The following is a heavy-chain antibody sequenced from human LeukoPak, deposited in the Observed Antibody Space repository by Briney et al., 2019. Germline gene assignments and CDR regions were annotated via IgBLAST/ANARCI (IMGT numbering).Heavy chain of an antibody. J-gene: IGHJ4*02. CDR3: AKRPITVVTPYYFDY. CDR1: GFTFSSYW. CDR2: INGDGSST. Sequence: GGSLRLSCAASGFTFSSYWMHWVRQAPGKGLVWVSRINGDGSSTAYADSVKGRFTISRDNAKNTLYLQMNSLTAEDTAVYYCAKRPITVVTPYYFDYWGQGTLVTVSS. D-gene: IGHD4-23*01. V-gene: IGHV3-74*01.